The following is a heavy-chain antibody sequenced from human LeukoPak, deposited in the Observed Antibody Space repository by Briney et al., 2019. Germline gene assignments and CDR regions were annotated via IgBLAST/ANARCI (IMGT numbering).Heavy chain of an antibody. CDR2: INHSGST. CDR1: GGSFSGYY. Sequence: PSETLSLTCAVYGGSFSGYYWSWIRQPPGKGLEWIGEINHSGSTNYNPSLRSRVTISVDTSKNQFSLKLSSVTAADTAVYYCASSLNTQEFRHWGQGTLVTVSS. D-gene: IGHD1/OR15-1a*01. V-gene: IGHV4-34*01. J-gene: IGHJ1*01. CDR3: ASSLNTQEFRH.